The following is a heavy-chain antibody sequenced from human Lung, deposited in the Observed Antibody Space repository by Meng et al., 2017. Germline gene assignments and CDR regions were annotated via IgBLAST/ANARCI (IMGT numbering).Heavy chain of an antibody. V-gene: IGHV1-46*03. CDR1: GYTFTSYY. J-gene: IGHJ4*02. D-gene: IGHD6-25*01. Sequence: QLQLVQSGAEVKKPGASVKVSCKASGYTFTSYYIHWVRQAPGQGLEWMGLINSSGDYTRYAQRFQGRVTMTRDTSTSTVYMELSSLRSEDTAVYFCARDVRLLEAYFDYWGQGTLVTVSS. CDR3: ARDVRLLEAYFDY. CDR2: INSSGDYT.